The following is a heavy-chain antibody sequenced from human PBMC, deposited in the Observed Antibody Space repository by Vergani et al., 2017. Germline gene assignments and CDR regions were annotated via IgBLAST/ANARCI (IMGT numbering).Heavy chain of an antibody. CDR2: IYYSGST. J-gene: IGHJ1*01. D-gene: IGHD2-21*01. CDR1: GGSISSSRYY. CDR3: ARGVYDVTNCVFQH. Sequence: QLQLQESGPGLVKPSETLSLTCTVSGGSISSSRYYWGWIRQPPGKGLEWIGSIYYSGSTYYNPSLKSRVTISVYTSKNQFSLKLSSVTAADTAVYYCARGVYDVTNCVFQHWGQGTLVTVSS. V-gene: IGHV4-39*01.